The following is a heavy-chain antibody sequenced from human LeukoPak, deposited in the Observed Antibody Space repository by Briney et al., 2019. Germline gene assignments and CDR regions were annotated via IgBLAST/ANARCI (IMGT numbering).Heavy chain of an antibody. CDR1: GFTFSSYS. CDR2: ISSSSSYI. D-gene: IGHD3-10*01. Sequence: GGSLRLSCAASGFTFSSYSMNWVRQAPGKGLEWVSSISSSSSYIYYADSVKGRFTISRDNAKSSLYLQMNSLRAEDTAVYYCARDNNYYGSGSYYNVGVYWGQGTLVTVSS. V-gene: IGHV3-21*01. J-gene: IGHJ4*02. CDR3: ARDNNYYGSGSYYNVGVY.